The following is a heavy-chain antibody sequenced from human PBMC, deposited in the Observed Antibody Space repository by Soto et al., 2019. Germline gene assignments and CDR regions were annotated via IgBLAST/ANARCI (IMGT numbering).Heavy chain of an antibody. CDR3: ARGGYCSSTSCYPTGGYYYYYGMDV. CDR1: GYTFTSYG. CDR2: ISAYNGNT. Sequence: ASVKVSCKASGYTFTSYGISWVRQAPGQGLEWMGWISAYNGNTNYAQKLQGRVTMTTDTSTSTAYTELRSLRSDDTAVYYCARGGYCSSTSCYPTGGYYYYYGMDVWGQGTTVTVSS. J-gene: IGHJ6*02. D-gene: IGHD2-2*01. V-gene: IGHV1-18*01.